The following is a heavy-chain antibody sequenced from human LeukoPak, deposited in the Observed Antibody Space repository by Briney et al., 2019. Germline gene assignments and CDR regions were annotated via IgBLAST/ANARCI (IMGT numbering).Heavy chain of an antibody. D-gene: IGHD6-13*01. CDR1: GFTFSSYG. Sequence: GGSLRLSCAASGFTFSSYGMHWVRQAPGKGLEWVAVIWNDGSNKYYADSVKGRFTISRDNSKNTLYLQMNSLRAEDTAVYYCASGGSSSWYGWDYWGQGTLVTVSS. CDR3: ASGGSSSWYGWDY. J-gene: IGHJ4*02. CDR2: IWNDGSNK. V-gene: IGHV3-33*01.